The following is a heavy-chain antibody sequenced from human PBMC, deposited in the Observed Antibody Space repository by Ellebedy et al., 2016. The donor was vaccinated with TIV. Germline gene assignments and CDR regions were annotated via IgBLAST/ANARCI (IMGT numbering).Heavy chain of an antibody. Sequence: PGGSLRLSCAASGFTFSNYWMNWVRQAPGKGLEWVATIKQDGSEKFYVDSVKSRFTISRDNAKNLLYLQINNLRAEDTAFYYCARVPPGAYGSGSYFGDDYWGQGTLVTVSS. CDR1: GFTFSNYW. CDR3: ARVPPGAYGSGSYFGDDY. CDR2: IKQDGSEK. D-gene: IGHD3-10*01. V-gene: IGHV3-7*01. J-gene: IGHJ4*02.